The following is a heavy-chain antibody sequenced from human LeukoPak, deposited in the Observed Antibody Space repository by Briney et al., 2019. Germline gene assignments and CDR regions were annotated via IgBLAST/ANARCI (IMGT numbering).Heavy chain of an antibody. V-gene: IGHV3-23*01. CDR2: ISGSGSKT. CDR1: GFTFSNYA. Sequence: PGGSLRLSCTGSGFTFSNYAMSWVRQASGKGLEWVSVISGSGSKTYYADSVKGRFTISRDNSKNTLYLQMNSLRAEDTAVYYCAKDSFTIFGVVNYFDYWGQGTLVTVSS. J-gene: IGHJ4*02. CDR3: AKDSFTIFGVVNYFDY. D-gene: IGHD3-3*01.